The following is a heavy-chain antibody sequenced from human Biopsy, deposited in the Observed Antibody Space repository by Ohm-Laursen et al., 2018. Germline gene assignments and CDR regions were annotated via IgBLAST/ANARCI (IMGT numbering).Heavy chain of an antibody. CDR1: GFTFNNYG. J-gene: IGHJ3*02. V-gene: IGHV3-33*08. CDR2: IFYDGSNT. Sequence: SLRLSCAASGFTFNNYGMQWVRQAPGKGLEWVAFIFYDGSNTYYADSVKGRFTISRDNAKNSLFLQMNSLRAEDTAVYYCARRAIWGQGTTVTVSS. CDR3: ARRAI.